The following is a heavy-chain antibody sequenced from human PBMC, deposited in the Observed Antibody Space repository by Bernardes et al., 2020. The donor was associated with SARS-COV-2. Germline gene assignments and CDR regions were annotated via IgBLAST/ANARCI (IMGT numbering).Heavy chain of an antibody. CDR2: IWYGGSNA. CDR3: ARSLEASKLTVAH. Sequence: GGSLRLSCAASGFSLTAYGIHWVRQAPGKGLEWVAVIWYGGSNAYFADSVTGRFTISRDNSKNTLYLEMNSLRVEDTAVYYCARSLEASKLTVAHWGQGTLVTVSS. D-gene: IGHD3-3*01. J-gene: IGHJ4*02. V-gene: IGHV3-33*01. CDR1: GFSLTAYG.